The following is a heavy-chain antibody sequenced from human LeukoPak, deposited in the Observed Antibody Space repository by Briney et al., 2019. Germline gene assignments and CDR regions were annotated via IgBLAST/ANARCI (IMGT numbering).Heavy chain of an antibody. J-gene: IGHJ4*02. CDR3: ARLYSSGWRYFDY. CDR1: GFTFSSYA. D-gene: IGHD6-19*01. V-gene: IGHV3-30*04. Sequence: GGSLRLSCAASGFTFSSYAMHWVRQAPGKGLEWVAVISYDGSNKYYADSVKGRFTISRDNAKNSLYLQMNSLRVEDTAVYYCARLYSSGWRYFDYWGQGTLVTVSS. CDR2: ISYDGSNK.